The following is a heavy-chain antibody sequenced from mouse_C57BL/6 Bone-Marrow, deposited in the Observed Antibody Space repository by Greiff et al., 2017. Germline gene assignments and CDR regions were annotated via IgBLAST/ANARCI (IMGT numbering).Heavy chain of an antibody. V-gene: IGHV1-4*01. Sequence: QVQLQQSGAELARPGASVKMSCKASGYTFTSYTMHWVKQRPGQGLEWIGYINPSSGYTKYNQKFKDKATLTADKSSSTAYMQLSSLKSEDSAVYYCARAHYYGSSPFAYWGQGTLVTVSA. CDR2: INPSSGYT. J-gene: IGHJ3*01. CDR1: GYTFTSYT. D-gene: IGHD1-1*01. CDR3: ARAHYYGSSPFAY.